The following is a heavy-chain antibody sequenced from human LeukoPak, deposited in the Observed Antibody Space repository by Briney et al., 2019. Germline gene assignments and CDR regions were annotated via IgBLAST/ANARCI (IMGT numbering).Heavy chain of an antibody. V-gene: IGHV3-23*01. CDR3: AREKEGLIVVVPAAYYN. CDR1: GFTFSSYA. Sequence: GGSLRLSCAASGFTFSSYAMSWVRQAPGKGLEWVSAISGSGGSTYYADSVKDRFTISRDNSKNTLYLQMNSLRAEDTAVYYCAREKEGLIVVVPAAYYNWGQGTLVTVSS. D-gene: IGHD2-2*01. J-gene: IGHJ4*02. CDR2: ISGSGGST.